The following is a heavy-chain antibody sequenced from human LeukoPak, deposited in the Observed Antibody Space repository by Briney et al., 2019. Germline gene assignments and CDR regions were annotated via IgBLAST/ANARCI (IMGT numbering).Heavy chain of an antibody. CDR2: ISSSGNTI. D-gene: IGHD1-26*01. V-gene: IGHV3-48*01. Sequence: GGSLRLSCAASGFTFSTYSMNWVRQAPGKGLEWVSYISSSGNTIYYADSVKGRFTISRDNAKNSLYLQINSLRAEDAAVYYCARDENNSGTYYDAFDIWGQGTMVTASS. CDR3: ARDENNSGTYYDAFDI. CDR1: GFTFSTYS. J-gene: IGHJ3*02.